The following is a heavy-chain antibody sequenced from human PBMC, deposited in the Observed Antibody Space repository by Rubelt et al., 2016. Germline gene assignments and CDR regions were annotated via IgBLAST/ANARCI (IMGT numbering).Heavy chain of an antibody. CDR3: ARMAGNYYGMDV. CDR1: GGSFSGYY. Sequence: QVQLQQWGAGLLKPSETLSLTCAVYGGSFSGYYWSWIRQPPGKGLEWIGSIYSGGNTYYNPSLNSRITISVDSSKNQFSLKLSSLTAADTAVYYCARMAGNYYGMDVWGQGTTVTVSS. J-gene: IGHJ6*02. CDR2: IYSGGNT. D-gene: IGHD5-24*01. V-gene: IGHV4-34*01.